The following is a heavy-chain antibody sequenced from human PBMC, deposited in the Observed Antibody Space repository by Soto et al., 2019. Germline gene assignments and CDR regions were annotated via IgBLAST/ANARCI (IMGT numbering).Heavy chain of an antibody. CDR2: INHSGST. D-gene: IGHD3-10*01. J-gene: IGHJ5*02. V-gene: IGHV4-34*01. CDR3: ARGSQALLWFGELRRTWFDP. CDR1: GGSFSCYY. Sequence: SETLSLTCAVYGGSFSCYYWSWIRQPPGKGLEWIGEINHSGSTNYNPSLKSRVTISVDTSKNQFSLKLSSVTAADTAVYYCARGSQALLWFGELRRTWFDPWGQGTLVTVSS.